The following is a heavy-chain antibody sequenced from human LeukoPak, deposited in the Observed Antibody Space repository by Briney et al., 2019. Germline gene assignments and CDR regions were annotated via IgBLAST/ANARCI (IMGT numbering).Heavy chain of an antibody. Sequence: SETLSLTCAVYGGSFSGYYWSWIRQPPGKGLEWIGEINHSGSTNYNPSLKSRVTISVDTSKNQFSLKLSSVTAADTAVYYCARAGSWEEFDYWGQGTLVTVS. D-gene: IGHD2-15*01. CDR3: ARAGSWEEFDY. CDR1: GGSFSGYY. CDR2: INHSGST. J-gene: IGHJ4*02. V-gene: IGHV4-34*01.